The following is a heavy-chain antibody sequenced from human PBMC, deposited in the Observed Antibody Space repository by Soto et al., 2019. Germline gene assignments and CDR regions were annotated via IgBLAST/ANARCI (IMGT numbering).Heavy chain of an antibody. D-gene: IGHD6-19*01. CDR3: TRDYSSGYYYYGMDV. Sequence: PGGSLRLSCTASGFTFGDYAMSWVRQAPGKGLEWVGFIRSKAYGGTTEYAASVKGRFTISRDDSKSIAYLQMNSLKTEDTAVYYCTRDYSSGYYYYGMDVWGQGTTVTVSS. J-gene: IGHJ6*02. CDR1: GFTFGDYA. CDR2: IRSKAYGGTT. V-gene: IGHV3-49*04.